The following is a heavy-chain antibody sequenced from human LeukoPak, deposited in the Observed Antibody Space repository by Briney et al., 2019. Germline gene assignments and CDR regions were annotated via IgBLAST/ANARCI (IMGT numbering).Heavy chain of an antibody. CDR3: ARDSASGGGSDY. CDR2: ISSSSGYI. Sequence: KPGGSLRLSCAASGFTFSSYAMSWVRQAPGKGLEWVSSISSSSGYIYYGDSVKGRFTISRDNAKNSLYLQMNSLRAEDTAVYYCARDSASGGGSDYWGQGTLVTVSS. CDR1: GFTFSSYA. V-gene: IGHV3-21*01. D-gene: IGHD3-10*01. J-gene: IGHJ4*02.